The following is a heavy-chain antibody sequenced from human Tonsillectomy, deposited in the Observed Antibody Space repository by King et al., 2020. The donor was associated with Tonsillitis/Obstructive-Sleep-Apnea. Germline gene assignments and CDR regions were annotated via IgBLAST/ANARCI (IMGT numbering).Heavy chain of an antibody. J-gene: IGHJ5*02. D-gene: IGHD2-2*02. CDR2: ISTAGTYI. V-gene: IGHV3-21*06. CDR3: ARDEGECTINSCYTWFDP. CDR1: GFTFNNYA. Sequence: VQLVESGGGLVKPGGFLRLSCAASGFTFNNYAMNWVRQSPGKGLEWVSSISTAGTYIFYADSVKGRFAISRDNAKNSLYLQMNSLRAEDTAIYYCARDEGECTINSCYTWFDPWGQGTLVTVSS.